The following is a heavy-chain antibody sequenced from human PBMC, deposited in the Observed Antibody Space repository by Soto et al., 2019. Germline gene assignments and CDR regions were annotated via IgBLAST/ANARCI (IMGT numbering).Heavy chain of an antibody. D-gene: IGHD2-15*01. J-gene: IGHJ3*02. Sequence: ASVKVSCKASGYTFTTYGMHWVRQAPGQRLEWMGWINAGNGNTKYSQKFQGRVTITRDTSASTAYMELSSLRSEYTAVYYCGRVVPDIVGVVADMGHSFDIWGQGTMVTVSS. CDR1: GYTFTTYG. CDR3: GRVVPDIVGVVADMGHSFDI. CDR2: INAGNGNT. V-gene: IGHV1-3*01.